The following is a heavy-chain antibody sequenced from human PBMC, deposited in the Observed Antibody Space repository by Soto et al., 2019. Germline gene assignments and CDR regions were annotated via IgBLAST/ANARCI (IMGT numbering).Heavy chain of an antibody. J-gene: IGHJ4*02. CDR2: IYYSGST. D-gene: IGHD5-12*01. V-gene: IGHV4-31*03. CDR3: ARLPRAGWLQPYYFDY. CDR1: GGSISSGGYY. Sequence: QVQLQESGPGLVKPSQTLSLTCTVSGGSISSGGYYWSWIRQHPGKGLEWIGYIYYSGSTYYNPSLKSRVTISVDTSKNQFSLKLSSVTAADTAVYYCARLPRAGWLQPYYFDYWGQGTLVTVSS.